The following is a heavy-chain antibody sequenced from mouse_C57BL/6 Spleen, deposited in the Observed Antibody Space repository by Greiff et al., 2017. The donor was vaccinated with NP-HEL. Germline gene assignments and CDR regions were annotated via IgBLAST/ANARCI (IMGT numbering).Heavy chain of an antibody. J-gene: IGHJ2*01. CDR3: ARGDDYAFDY. D-gene: IGHD2-4*01. CDR1: GYAFSSYW. CDR2: IYPGDGDT. V-gene: IGHV1-80*01. Sequence: VQLQESGAELVKPGASVKISCKASGYAFSSYWMNWVKQRPGKGLEWIGQIYPGDGDTNYNGKFKGKATLTADKSSSTAYMQRSRLTSEESAVYFCARGDDYAFDYWGQGTTLTVSS.